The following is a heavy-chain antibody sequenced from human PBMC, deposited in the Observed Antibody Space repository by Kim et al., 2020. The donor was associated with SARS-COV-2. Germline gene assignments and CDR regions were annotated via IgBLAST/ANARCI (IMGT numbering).Heavy chain of an antibody. J-gene: IGHJ4*02. V-gene: IGHV4-38-2*02. Sequence: SETLSLTCTVSGYSISSGYYWGWIRQPPGKGLEWIGSIYHSGSTYYNPSLKSRVTISVDTSKNQFSLKLSSVTAADTAVYYCARDYYDSSVFYYWGQGTLVTVSS. CDR1: GYSISSGYY. CDR2: IYHSGST. CDR3: ARDYYDSSVFYY. D-gene: IGHD3-22*01.